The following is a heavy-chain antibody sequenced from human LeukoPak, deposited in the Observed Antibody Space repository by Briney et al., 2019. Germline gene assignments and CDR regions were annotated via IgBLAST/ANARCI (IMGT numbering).Heavy chain of an antibody. Sequence: PGGSLRLSCAASGFTFSSYAMSWVRQDPGKGLEWVSAISGSGGSTYYADSVKGRFTIFRDNSKNTLYLQIKSLRVEDTAVYYCARDGESGYTYGLGYFQHWGQGTLVTVSS. CDR2: ISGSGGST. J-gene: IGHJ1*01. CDR3: ARDGESGYTYGLGYFQH. D-gene: IGHD5-18*01. V-gene: IGHV3-23*01. CDR1: GFTFSSYA.